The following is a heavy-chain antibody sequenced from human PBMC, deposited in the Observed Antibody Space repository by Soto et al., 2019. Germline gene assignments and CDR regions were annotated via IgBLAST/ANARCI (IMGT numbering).Heavy chain of an antibody. J-gene: IGHJ6*02. CDR1: GYTFTNYW. CDR3: AASIFYYGMDV. V-gene: IGHV5-51*01. Sequence: PGESLKISCKCSGYTFTNYWIGWVRQMPGKGLEWMGIIYPGDSDTKYNPSFQGQVTIPADKSITTTYLQWSSLKASDTAIYYCAASIFYYGMDVWGQGTTVTVSS. CDR2: IYPGDSDT.